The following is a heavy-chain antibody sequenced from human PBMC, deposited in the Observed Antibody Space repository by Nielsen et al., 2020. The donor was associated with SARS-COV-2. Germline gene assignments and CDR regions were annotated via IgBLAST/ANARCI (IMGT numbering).Heavy chain of an antibody. D-gene: IGHD2-21*01. Sequence: ASVKVSCKVSGYTLTELYMHWVRQAPGKGLEWMGGFDPEDGETIYAQKFQGRVTMTEDTSTDTAYMELSSLRSEDTAVYYCATGGLQVIELDYWGQGTLVTVSS. V-gene: IGHV1-24*01. CDR1: GYTLTELY. J-gene: IGHJ4*02. CDR2: FDPEDGET. CDR3: ATGGLQVIELDY.